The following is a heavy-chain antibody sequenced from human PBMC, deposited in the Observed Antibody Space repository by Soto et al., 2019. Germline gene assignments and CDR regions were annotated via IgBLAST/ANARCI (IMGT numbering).Heavy chain of an antibody. V-gene: IGHV1-8*01. Sequence: QVQLVQSGVEVKKPGASVKVSCKASGYTFTSYDINWVRQATGQGLEWMGWMNPNSGNTGYAQKFQGRVTMTRNTSISTAYMELSSLRSEDTAVYYCARGYILTGTDAFDIWGQGTMVTVSS. D-gene: IGHD3-9*01. CDR1: GYTFTSYD. J-gene: IGHJ3*02. CDR3: ARGYILTGTDAFDI. CDR2: MNPNSGNT.